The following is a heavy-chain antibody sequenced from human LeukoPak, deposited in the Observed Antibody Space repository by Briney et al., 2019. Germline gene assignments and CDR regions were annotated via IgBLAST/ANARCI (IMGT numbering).Heavy chain of an antibody. CDR1: GCTFTSYG. V-gene: IGHV1-18*01. D-gene: IGHD3-22*01. Sequence: ASVKVSCKASGCTFTSYGISWVRQAPGQGLEWMGWISAYNGNTNYAQKLQGRVTMTTDTSTSTAYMELRSLRSDDTAVYYCARLYYYDSSGSLDAFDIWGQGTMVTVSS. CDR3: ARLYYYDSSGSLDAFDI. CDR2: ISAYNGNT. J-gene: IGHJ3*02.